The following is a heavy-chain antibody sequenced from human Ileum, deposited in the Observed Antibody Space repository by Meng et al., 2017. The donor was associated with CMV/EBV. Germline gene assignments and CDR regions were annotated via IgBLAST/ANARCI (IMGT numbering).Heavy chain of an antibody. V-gene: IGHV1-18*01. CDR3: ERDLDSGRVSSDLILVPPSTRHFDY. J-gene: IGHJ4*02. Sequence: WGRQVPGQGLEWMGWSGAYNGNTNYAPKCQGRVTRTTDTRTDTAYMELRSLRYDDTAFYYWERDLDSGRVSSDLILVPPSTRHFDYWGQGTLVTVSS. CDR2: SGAYNGNT. D-gene: IGHD2/OR15-2a*01.